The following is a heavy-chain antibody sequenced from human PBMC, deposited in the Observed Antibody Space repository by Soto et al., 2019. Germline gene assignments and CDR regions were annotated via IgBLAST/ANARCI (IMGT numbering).Heavy chain of an antibody. CDR3: ARSITIFGVPYYFDC. Sequence: QVQLVESGGGVVQPGRSLRLSCAASGFTFSSYGMHWVRQAPGKGLEWVAVIWYDGSNKYYADSVKGRFTISRDNSKNTLYLQMNSLRAEDTAVYYCARSITIFGVPYYFDCWGQGTLVTVSS. J-gene: IGHJ4*02. V-gene: IGHV3-33*01. CDR1: GFTFSSYG. CDR2: IWYDGSNK. D-gene: IGHD3-3*01.